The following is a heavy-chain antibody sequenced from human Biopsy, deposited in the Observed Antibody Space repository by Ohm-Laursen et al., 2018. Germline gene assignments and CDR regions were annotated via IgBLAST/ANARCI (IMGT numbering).Heavy chain of an antibody. J-gene: IGHJ4*02. CDR1: GFVVSGTQ. CDR3: ARATYSSGHKIDS. D-gene: IGHD6-25*01. Sequence: SLRLSCAASGFVVSGTQMSWVRQAPRKGLEWVSVIYSGGSTYYADSVKGRFTISRDESKNTLYLQMNRLRAEDTAVYHCARATYSSGHKIDSWGLGTLVTVSS. CDR2: IYSGGST. V-gene: IGHV3-53*01.